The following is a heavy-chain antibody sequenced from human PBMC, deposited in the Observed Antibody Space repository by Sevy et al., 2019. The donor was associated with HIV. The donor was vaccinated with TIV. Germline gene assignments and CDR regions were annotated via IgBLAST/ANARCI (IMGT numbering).Heavy chain of an antibody. D-gene: IGHD3-22*01. J-gene: IGHJ3*01. CDR2: ISGIGSST. V-gene: IGHV3-23*01. CDR3: AKALNPALESMIEVIFRSLKGFDV. CDR1: GFTFNTHA. Sequence: GGSLRLSCAASGFTFNTHAMNWVRQAPGKGLEWVSVISGIGSSTYYADSVKGRFTISRDNSKNTLYLQMNSLRADDMDVYYCAKALNPALESMIEVIFRSLKGFDVWGQGTMVTVSS.